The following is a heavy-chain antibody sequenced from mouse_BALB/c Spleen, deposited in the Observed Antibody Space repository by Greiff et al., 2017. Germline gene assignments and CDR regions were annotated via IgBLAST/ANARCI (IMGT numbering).Heavy chain of an antibody. Sequence: EVHLVESGGGLVKPGGSLKLSCAASGFTFSSYAMSWVRQTPEKRLEWVASISSGGSTYYPDSVKGRFTISRDNARNILYLQMSSLRSEDTAMYYCARGGRLLWSFAYWGQGTLVTVSA. CDR1: GFTFSSYA. CDR2: ISSGGST. D-gene: IGHD2-1*01. V-gene: IGHV5-6-5*01. J-gene: IGHJ3*01. CDR3: ARGGRLLWSFAY.